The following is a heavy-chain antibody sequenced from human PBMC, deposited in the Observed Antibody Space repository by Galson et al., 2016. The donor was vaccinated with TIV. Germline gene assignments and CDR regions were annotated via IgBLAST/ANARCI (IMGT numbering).Heavy chain of an antibody. CDR1: GFTFSTYA. CDR2: IVGTGGTT. Sequence: SLRLSCAASGFTFSTYAMNWVRQAPGKGLEWVSGIVGTGGTTYYADSVKGRFTISRDNSKNTLYLQMNSLRAEDTAVYYCAKRKNYGGDAFDLWGQGTLVTVSS. D-gene: IGHD4-23*01. CDR3: AKRKNYGGDAFDL. V-gene: IGHV3-23*01. J-gene: IGHJ3*01.